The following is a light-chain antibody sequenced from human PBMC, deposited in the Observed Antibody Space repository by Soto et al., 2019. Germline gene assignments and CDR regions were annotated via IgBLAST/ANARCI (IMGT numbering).Light chain of an antibody. V-gene: IGKV1-39*01. J-gene: IGKJ4*01. CDR1: QSISNH. CDR2: AAS. Sequence: DIQMTHSPSSLSASVEDRVIITCXASQSISNHLNWYQQKPGKAPKLLIFAASSLQSGVPSRFSGSRSGPDFTLTISSLQPEDFATYYCQQSYSTPLTFGGGTKVDIK. CDR3: QQSYSTPLT.